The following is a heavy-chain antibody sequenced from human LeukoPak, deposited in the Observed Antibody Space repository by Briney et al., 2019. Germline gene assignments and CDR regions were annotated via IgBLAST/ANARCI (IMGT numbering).Heavy chain of an antibody. V-gene: IGHV1-46*01. CDR2: INPSGGST. J-gene: IGHJ6*03. CDR3: AGRQYYDFWSGYGEHYYYYYMDV. Sequence: ASVKVSCKASGYTFTSYYMHWVRQAPGQGLEWMGIINPSGGSTSYAQKFQGRVTMTRDMSTSTVYMELSSLRSEDTAVYYCAGRQYYDFWSGYGEHYYYYYMDVWGKGTTVTVSS. D-gene: IGHD3-3*01. CDR1: GYTFTSYY.